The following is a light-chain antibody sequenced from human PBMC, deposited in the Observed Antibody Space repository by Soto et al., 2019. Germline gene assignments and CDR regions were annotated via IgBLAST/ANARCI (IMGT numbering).Light chain of an antibody. CDR2: DVR. CDR1: SIDVGGYNY. J-gene: IGLJ2*01. CDR3: SSYTTRNTLV. V-gene: IGLV2-14*03. Sequence: QSALTQPASVSGSPGQSVTISCTGTSIDVGGYNYVSWYQQHPGRAPKVIIYDVRNRPSGVSDRFSGSKSGNTASLTISGLQAEDEADYYCSSYTTRNTLVFGGGTKVTVL.